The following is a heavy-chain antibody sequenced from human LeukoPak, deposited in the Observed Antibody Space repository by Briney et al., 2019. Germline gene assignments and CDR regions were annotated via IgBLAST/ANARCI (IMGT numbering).Heavy chain of an antibody. CDR1: GFTFGSYG. J-gene: IGHJ4*02. CDR3: AKDIGWFGELLGYFDY. Sequence: GGSLRLSCAASGFTFGSYGMHWVRQAPGKGLEWVAFIRYDGSNKYYADSVKGRFTISRDNSKNTLYLQMNSLRAEDTAVYYCAKDIGWFGELLGYFDYWGQGTLVTVSS. D-gene: IGHD3-10*01. V-gene: IGHV3-30*02. CDR2: IRYDGSNK.